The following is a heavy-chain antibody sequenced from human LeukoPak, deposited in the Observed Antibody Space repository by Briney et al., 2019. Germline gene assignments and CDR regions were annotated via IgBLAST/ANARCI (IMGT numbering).Heavy chain of an antibody. CDR1: GYTFTSYG. CDR3: ARGNFDYVSFYDY. J-gene: IGHJ4*02. D-gene: IGHD3-9*01. V-gene: IGHV1-69*13. CDR2: IIPIFGTA. Sequence: GASVKVSCKASGYTFTSYGISWVRQAPGQGLEWMGGIIPIFGTANYAQKFQGRVTITADESTSTAYMELSSLRSEDTAVYYCARGNFDYVSFYDYWGQGTLVTVSS.